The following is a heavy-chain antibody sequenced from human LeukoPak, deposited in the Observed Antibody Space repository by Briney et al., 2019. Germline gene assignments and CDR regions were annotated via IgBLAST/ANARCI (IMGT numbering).Heavy chain of an antibody. CDR3: ATGEMTTVTLDY. Sequence: GGSLTLSCAVSGFTFSSYWMSWLRQAPGKGLEWVANIKQDGSEKYYVDYVKGRFTISRDNAKNSLYLQMNSLRAEDTAVYYCATGEMTTVTLDYWGQGTLVTVSS. CDR1: GFTFSSYW. D-gene: IGHD4-17*01. V-gene: IGHV3-7*01. CDR2: IKQDGSEK. J-gene: IGHJ4*02.